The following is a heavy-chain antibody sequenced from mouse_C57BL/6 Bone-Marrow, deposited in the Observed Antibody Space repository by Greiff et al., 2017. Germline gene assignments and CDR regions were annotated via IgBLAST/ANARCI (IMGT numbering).Heavy chain of an antibody. CDR1: GFTFSDYY. V-gene: IGHV5-16*01. CDR2: INYDGSST. D-gene: IGHD4-1*01. J-gene: IGHJ2*01. Sequence: EVQRVESEGGLVQPGSSMKLSCTASGFTFSDYYMAWVRQVPEKGLEWVANINYDGSSTYYLDSLKSRFIISRDNAKNILYLQMSSLKSEDTATYYCARDHWDRGYFDYWGQGTTLTVSS. CDR3: ARDHWDRGYFDY.